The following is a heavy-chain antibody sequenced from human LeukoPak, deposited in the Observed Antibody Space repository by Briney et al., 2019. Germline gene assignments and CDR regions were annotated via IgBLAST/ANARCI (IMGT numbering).Heavy chain of an antibody. J-gene: IGHJ5*02. CDR1: GYTFTSYA. CDR2: INTNTGNP. V-gene: IGHV7-4-1*02. D-gene: IGHD6-19*01. CDR3: AREDGSSGLFDP. Sequence: ASVKVSCKASGYTFTSYAMNWVRQAPGQGREWMGWINTNTGNPTYAQGFTGRFVFSLDPSVSTAYLQISSLKAEATAVYSCAREDGSSGLFDPWGQGTLLTVSS.